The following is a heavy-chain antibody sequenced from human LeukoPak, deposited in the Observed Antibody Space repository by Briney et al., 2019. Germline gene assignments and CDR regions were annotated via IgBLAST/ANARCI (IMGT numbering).Heavy chain of an antibody. CDR2: IYSDNT. Sequence: PGGSLRLSCTVSGFTVSSNSMSWVRQAPGKGLEWVSFIYSDNTHYSDSVKGRFTISRDNSKNSLYLQMNSLRAEDTALYYCAKDIPYSSGWSAFDIWGQGTMVTVSS. V-gene: IGHV3-53*05. CDR3: AKDIPYSSGWSAFDI. J-gene: IGHJ3*02. CDR1: GFTVSSNS. D-gene: IGHD6-19*01.